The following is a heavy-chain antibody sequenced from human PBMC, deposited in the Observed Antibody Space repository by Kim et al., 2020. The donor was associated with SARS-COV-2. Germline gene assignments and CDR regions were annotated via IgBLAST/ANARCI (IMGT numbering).Heavy chain of an antibody. J-gene: IGHJ3*02. CDR2: VYYSGST. V-gene: IGHV4-39*01. CDR3: ARHPLWYSSSLQAFDI. D-gene: IGHD6-6*01. CDR1: GGSISSSSYY. Sequence: SETLSLTCTVSGGSISSSSYYWGWIRQPPEKRLEWIGSVYYSGSTYYNPSLKSRVTISIDTPKNQFSLKMSSVTAADTAVYYCARHPLWYSSSLQAFDIWGQGTMVTVSS.